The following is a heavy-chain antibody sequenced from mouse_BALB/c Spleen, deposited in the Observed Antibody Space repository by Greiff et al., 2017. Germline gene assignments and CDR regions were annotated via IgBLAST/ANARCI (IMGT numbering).Heavy chain of an antibody. CDR2: IRNKANGYTT. J-gene: IGHJ4*01. Sequence: DVKLVESGGGLVQPGGSLRLSCATSGFTFTDYYMSWVRQPPGKALEWLGFIRNKANGYTTEYSASVKGRFTISRDNSQSILYLQMNTLRAEDSATYYCARVNGNHMDYWGQGTSVTVSS. D-gene: IGHD2-1*01. V-gene: IGHV7-3*02. CDR3: ARVNGNHMDY. CDR1: GFTFTDYY.